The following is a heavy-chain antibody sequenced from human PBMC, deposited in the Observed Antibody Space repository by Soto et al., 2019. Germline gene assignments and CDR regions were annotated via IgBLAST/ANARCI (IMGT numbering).Heavy chain of an antibody. CDR3: ARVYHSSGYWIDN. D-gene: IGHD3-22*01. CDR2: IYHSGVT. J-gene: IGHJ4*02. Sequence: QVQLQESGPGLVKPSQTLSHTCTVSGGSITSSDYYWSWIRQAPGKGLEWIGCIYHSGVTYYNTPLRGRVIISIDTSKNQFSLKLSSVTAADTAIYYCARVYHSSGYWIDNWGQGTRVTVSS. CDR1: GGSITSSDYY. V-gene: IGHV4-30-4*01.